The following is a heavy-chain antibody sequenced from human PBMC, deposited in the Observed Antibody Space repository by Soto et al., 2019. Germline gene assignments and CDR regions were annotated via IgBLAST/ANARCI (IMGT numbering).Heavy chain of an antibody. CDR1: GYTFTSYD. J-gene: IGHJ6*02. V-gene: IGHV1-8*01. CDR2: MNPNSGNT. Sequence: ASVKVSCKGSGYTFTSYDINWVRQATGQGLEWMGWMNPNSGNTGYAQKFQGRVTMTRNTSISTAYMELSSLRSEDTAVYYCARHSSSWYHYYYYYGMDVWGQGTTVTVSS. CDR3: ARHSSSWYHYYYYYGMDV. D-gene: IGHD6-13*01.